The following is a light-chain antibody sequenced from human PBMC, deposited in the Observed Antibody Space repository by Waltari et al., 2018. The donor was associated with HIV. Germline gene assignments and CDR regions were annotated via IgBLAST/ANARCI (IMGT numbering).Light chain of an antibody. CDR3: SSYTTSDTVI. Sequence: QSALTQPASVSGSPGQSITISCTGTISDIGGYNYVSWYQQHPGKAPKLLIYEIRNRPSGVSNRFSGSESGNTASLTISALQPEDEADYYCSSYTTSDTVIFGGGTKLTVL. CDR2: EIR. V-gene: IGLV2-14*01. J-gene: IGLJ2*01. CDR1: ISDIGGYNY.